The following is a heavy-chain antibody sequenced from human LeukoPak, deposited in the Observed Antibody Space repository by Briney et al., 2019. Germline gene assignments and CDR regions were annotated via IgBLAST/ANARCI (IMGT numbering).Heavy chain of an antibody. CDR2: IYSGGST. CDR3: ARDLWTGTTRGDY. Sequence: GGSLRLSCAASGFTFSSYAMNWVRQAPGKGLEWVSVIYSGGSTYYADSVKGRFTISRDNSKNTLYLQMNSLRAEDTAVYYCARDLWTGTTRGDYWGQGTLVTVSS. CDR1: GFTFSSYA. J-gene: IGHJ4*02. D-gene: IGHD1-1*01. V-gene: IGHV3-53*01.